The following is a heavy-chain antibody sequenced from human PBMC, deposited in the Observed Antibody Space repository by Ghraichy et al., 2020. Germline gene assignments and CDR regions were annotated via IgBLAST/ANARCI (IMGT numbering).Heavy chain of an antibody. CDR2: ISAYNGNT. Sequence: ASVKVSCKASGYTFTSHCIPWVRQAPGQGLEWLGRISAYNGNTNYAQKLQGRVTMTTDTSTSTAYMELRSLRSDDTAVYYCARDHDFGSSGWYGEIVNFQHWGQGTLVTVSS. J-gene: IGHJ1*01. D-gene: IGHD6-19*01. CDR3: ARDHDFGSSGWYGEIVNFQH. V-gene: IGHV1-18*04. CDR1: GYTFTSHC.